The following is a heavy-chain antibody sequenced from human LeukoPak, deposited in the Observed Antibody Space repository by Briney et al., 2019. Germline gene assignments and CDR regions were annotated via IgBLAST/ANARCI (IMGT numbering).Heavy chain of an antibody. V-gene: IGHV3-21*01. CDR3: ARVYSANGYGSGYYDY. CDR1: GFTFSTYD. J-gene: IGHJ4*02. CDR2: ITSTSNHI. Sequence: PGGSLRLSCVASGFTFSTYDMNWVRQAPAKGLEWVSAITSTSNHINYADSVNGRFTISRDSANNSLYLQMNSLRAEDTAVYYSARVYSANGYGSGYYDYWGQGTLVTVSS. D-gene: IGHD3-10*01.